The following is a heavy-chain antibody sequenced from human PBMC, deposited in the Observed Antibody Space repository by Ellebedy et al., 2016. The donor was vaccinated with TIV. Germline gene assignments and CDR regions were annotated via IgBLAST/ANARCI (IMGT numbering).Heavy chain of an antibody. D-gene: IGHD1-1*01. Sequence: SLKISCAASGFSFDDYAMHWARQAPGKGLEWVSGISWNSGSIGYADSVKGRFTISRDNARKSLYLHMNSLRAEDTALYYCAKGSTIALLTCVDYWGQGTLVTVSS. CDR2: ISWNSGSI. CDR3: AKGSTIALLTCVDY. V-gene: IGHV3-9*01. CDR1: GFSFDDYA. J-gene: IGHJ4*02.